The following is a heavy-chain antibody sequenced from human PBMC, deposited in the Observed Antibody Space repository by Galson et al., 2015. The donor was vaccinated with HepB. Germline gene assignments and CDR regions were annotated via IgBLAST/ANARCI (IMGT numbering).Heavy chain of an antibody. D-gene: IGHD6-19*01. CDR2: IYYSGST. Sequence: SETLSLTCTVSGGSISSSSYYWGWIRQPPGKGLEWIGSIYYSGSTYYNPSLKSRVTISVDTSKNQFSLKLSSVTAADTAVYYCARRGQWLGHYYFDYWGQGTLVTVSS. J-gene: IGHJ4*02. V-gene: IGHV4-39*01. CDR3: ARRGQWLGHYYFDY. CDR1: GGSISSSSYY.